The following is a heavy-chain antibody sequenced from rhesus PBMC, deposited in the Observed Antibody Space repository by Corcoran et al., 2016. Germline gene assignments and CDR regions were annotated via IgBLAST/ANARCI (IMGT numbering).Heavy chain of an antibody. CDR1: GGSISGHY. Sequence: QVQLQESGPGLVKPSETLSLTCAVSGGSISGHYWHWIRQPPGKGLEWIGYIGGSSGSTYYNPSLKSRGTISTDTSKNQFSLKLSSVTAADTAVYYCARSNWGYFDLWGPGAPITISS. CDR3: ARSNWGYFDL. V-gene: IGHV4-165*02. J-gene: IGHJ2*01. D-gene: IGHD7-45*01. CDR2: IGGSSGST.